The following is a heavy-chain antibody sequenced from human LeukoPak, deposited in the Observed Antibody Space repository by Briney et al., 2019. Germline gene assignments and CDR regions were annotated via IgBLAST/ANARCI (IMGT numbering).Heavy chain of an antibody. Sequence: GGSLRLSCAVSGFTFSSYAMSWVRQAPGKGLEWVSTISGSGDITYYADSVKGRFTVSRDNSKNTVYLQMNSLRAEDTAVYYCATADWELHWGQGTLVTVSS. CDR3: ATADWELH. CDR1: GFTFSSYA. D-gene: IGHD1-26*01. V-gene: IGHV3-23*01. J-gene: IGHJ4*02. CDR2: ISGSGDIT.